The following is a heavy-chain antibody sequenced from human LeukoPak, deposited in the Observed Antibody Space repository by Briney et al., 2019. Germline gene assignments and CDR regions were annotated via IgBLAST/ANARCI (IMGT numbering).Heavy chain of an antibody. V-gene: IGHV6-1*01. D-gene: IGHD6-6*01. J-gene: IGHJ5*02. Sequence: SQTLSLTCAISGDSVSSNSAAWNWIRQSPSRGLEWLGRTYYRSKWYNDYAVSVKSRITINPDTSKNQFSLQLNSVTPEDTAVYYCARDPEYSSTLETNWFDPWGQGTLVAVSS. CDR3: ARDPEYSSTLETNWFDP. CDR2: TYYRSKWYN. CDR1: GDSVSSNSAA.